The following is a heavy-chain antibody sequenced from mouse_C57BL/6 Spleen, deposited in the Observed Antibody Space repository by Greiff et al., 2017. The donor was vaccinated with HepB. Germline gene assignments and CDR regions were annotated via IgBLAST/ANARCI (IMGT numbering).Heavy chain of an antibody. D-gene: IGHD2-4*01. J-gene: IGHJ2*01. CDR3: ARNRDYDERVYYFDY. CDR1: GFSLTSYG. V-gene: IGHV2-2*01. CDR2: IWSGGST. Sequence: VKVVESGPGLVQPSQSLSITCTVSGFSLTSYGVHWVRQSPGKGLEWLGVIWSGGSTDYNAAFISRLSISKDNSKSQVFFKMNSLQADDTAIYYCARNRDYDERVYYFDYWGQGTTLTVSS.